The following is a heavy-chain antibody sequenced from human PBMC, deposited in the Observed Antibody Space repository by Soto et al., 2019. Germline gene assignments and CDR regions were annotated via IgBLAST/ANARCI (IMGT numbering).Heavy chain of an antibody. CDR3: ARGSGGHNYYYGMDV. D-gene: IGHD2-15*01. J-gene: IGHJ6*02. CDR2: IGEDGSEK. CDR1: GFTFSTYW. V-gene: IGHV3-7*03. Sequence: GGSLRLSCTASGFTFSTYWMSWVRQAPGMGLEWVANIGEDGSEKYYVDSVKGRFTISRDNAKNSLYLQMNSLRADDTAVYYCARGSGGHNYYYGMDVWGQGTTATVSS.